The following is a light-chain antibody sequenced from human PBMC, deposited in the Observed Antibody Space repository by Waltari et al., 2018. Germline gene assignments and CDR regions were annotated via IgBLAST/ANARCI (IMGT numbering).Light chain of an antibody. V-gene: IGLV1-47*01. J-gene: IGLJ2*01. CDR2: RND. Sequence: QSVLTQPPSASETPGQRVTIPCSGSRSKIGTYYLYWYQQLPGTAPKLLIYRNDQRPSGVPDRFPGAKAGTSASLAISGLRSEYEADYYCATCDDTLNMVFGGGTKLTVL. CDR1: RSKIGTYY. CDR3: ATCDDTLNMV.